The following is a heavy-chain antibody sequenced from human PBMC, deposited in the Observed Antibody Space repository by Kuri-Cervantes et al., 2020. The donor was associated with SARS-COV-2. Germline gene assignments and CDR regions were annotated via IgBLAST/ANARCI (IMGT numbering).Heavy chain of an antibody. J-gene: IGHJ4*02. V-gene: IGHV3-48*04. D-gene: IGHD1-26*01. Sequence: GESLKISCAASGFTFSSYSMNWVRQAPGKGLEWVSYISSSGSTIYYADSVKGRFTISRDNAKNSLYLQVNSLRAEDTAVYYCARGIVGATTLDYWGQGTLVTVSS. CDR3: ARGIVGATTLDY. CDR1: GFTFSSYS. CDR2: ISSSGSTI.